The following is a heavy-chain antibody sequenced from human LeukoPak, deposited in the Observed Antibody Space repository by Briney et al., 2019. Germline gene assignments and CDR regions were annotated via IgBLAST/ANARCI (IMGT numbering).Heavy chain of an antibody. V-gene: IGHV4-4*07. CDR3: ARGGQYGSGSYYTYYYYGMDG. J-gene: IGHJ6*02. Sequence: SETLSLTCTVSGGSISSYYWSWIRQPAGKGLEWIGRIYTSGSTNYNPSLKSRVTMSVDTSKNQFSLKLSSVTAADTAVYYCARGGQYGSGSYYTYYYYGMDGWGQGTTVTVSS. CDR1: GGSISSYY. CDR2: IYTSGST. D-gene: IGHD3-10*01.